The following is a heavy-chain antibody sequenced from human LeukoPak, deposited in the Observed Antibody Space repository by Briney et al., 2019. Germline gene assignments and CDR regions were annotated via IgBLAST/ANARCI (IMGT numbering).Heavy chain of an antibody. CDR3: ANMTIMTTRCLDY. D-gene: IGHD4-11*01. J-gene: IGHJ4*02. CDR2: ISGSGGTT. CDR1: GCTFSSYA. Sequence: GGSLRLSCAASGCTFSSYAMSWVRLAPGKGLEWVSTISGSGGTTYYADSVKGQFTISRDNSKNTLYLQMNSLRAEDTAVYYCANMTIMTTRCLDYWGQGTLVTVSS. V-gene: IGHV3-23*01.